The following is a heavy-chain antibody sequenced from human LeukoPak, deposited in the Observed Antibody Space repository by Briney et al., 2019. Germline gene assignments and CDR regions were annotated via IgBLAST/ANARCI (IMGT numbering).Heavy chain of an antibody. D-gene: IGHD4-17*01. Sequence: QTGGSLRLSCAASGFTFSSYAMHWVRQAPGKGPEWVAVISYDGSNKYYADSVKGRFTISRDNSKNTLYLQMNSLRAEDTAVYYCARADYGDSNWFDPWGQGTLVTVSS. CDR2: ISYDGSNK. CDR3: ARADYGDSNWFDP. V-gene: IGHV3-30-3*01. CDR1: GFTFSSYA. J-gene: IGHJ5*02.